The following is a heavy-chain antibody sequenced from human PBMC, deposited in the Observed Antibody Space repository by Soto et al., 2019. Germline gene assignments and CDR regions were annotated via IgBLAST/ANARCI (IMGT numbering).Heavy chain of an antibody. CDR3: VREPRDIVVLEGATAGFHN. D-gene: IGHD2-15*01. CDR1: GFTFRNYW. CDR2: VNSDGSGT. J-gene: IGHJ4*02. Sequence: EVQLVESGGGSFQRGGSLRLSCAASGFTFRNYWMHWVRQAPGKGMVWVSRVNSDGSGTRYADSVKGRFTIARDNARNTVYLQRNSLRPEDTAVYYCVREPRDIVVLEGATAGFHNWGQGTLVAVS. V-gene: IGHV3-74*01.